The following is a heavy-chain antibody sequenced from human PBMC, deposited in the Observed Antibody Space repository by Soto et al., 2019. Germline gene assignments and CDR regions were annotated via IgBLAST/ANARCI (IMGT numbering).Heavy chain of an antibody. CDR2: TYYRSKWYN. D-gene: IGHD6-13*01. V-gene: IGHV6-1*01. J-gene: IGHJ6*02. CDR3: ARDPEQQLSRNGGMDV. Sequence: SQTLALTCAIAGDSVCSNSAAFNFIRHSPSRGLEWLVSTYYRSKWYNDYAVSVKSRITINPDTSKNQFSLQLNSVTPEDTAVYYCARDPEQQLSRNGGMDVWGQGTTVTVSS. CDR1: GDSVCSNSAA.